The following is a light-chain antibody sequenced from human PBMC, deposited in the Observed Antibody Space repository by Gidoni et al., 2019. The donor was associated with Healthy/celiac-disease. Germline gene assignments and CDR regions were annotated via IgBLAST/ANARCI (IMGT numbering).Light chain of an antibody. CDR3: QPLDSSTLVV. Sequence: SYEVTQPASVSASPGQTAGITSSGDKLGDKYACCYQQKPGQSPVLVIYQDSKRTSGIPARLSGSNSGNTATLTISGTQAMDEADYYCQPLDSSTLVVFGGGTKLTVL. V-gene: IGLV3-1*01. CDR2: QDS. J-gene: IGLJ2*01. CDR1: KLGDKY.